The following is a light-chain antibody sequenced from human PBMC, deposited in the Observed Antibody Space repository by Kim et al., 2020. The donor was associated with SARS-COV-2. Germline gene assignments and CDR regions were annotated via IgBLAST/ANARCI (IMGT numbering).Light chain of an antibody. CDR1: QGISTY. CDR2: AAS. Sequence: ASTGDRVTITCRASQGISTYLAWYQQKPGKAPKLLIYAASTLQSGVPSRFSGSGSGTDFTLTISCLQSEDFATYYCQQYYTSPLSFGGGTEVDIK. V-gene: IGKV1-8*01. CDR3: QQYYTSPLS. J-gene: IGKJ4*01.